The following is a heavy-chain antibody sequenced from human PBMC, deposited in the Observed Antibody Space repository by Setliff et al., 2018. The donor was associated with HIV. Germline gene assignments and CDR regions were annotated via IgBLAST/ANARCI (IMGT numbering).Heavy chain of an antibody. J-gene: IGHJ5*02. V-gene: IGHV4-34*11. Sequence: KTSETLSLTCAVYGGSFGDQFWNWIRQSPGKGLEWIGNIHYTGISDINPSLKRRATISLDRPKIQFSLKLSSVTAADTAIYYCARGGASSHWLGPWGKGNLVTVSS. CDR1: GGSFGDQF. CDR3: ARGGASSHWLGP. D-gene: IGHD3-10*01. CDR2: IHYTGIS.